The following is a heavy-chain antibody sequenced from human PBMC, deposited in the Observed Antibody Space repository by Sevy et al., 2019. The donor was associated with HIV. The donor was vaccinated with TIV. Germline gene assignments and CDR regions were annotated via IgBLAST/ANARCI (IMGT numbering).Heavy chain of an antibody. CDR1: GFTFSSYW. J-gene: IGHJ3*02. V-gene: IGHV3-7*03. D-gene: IGHD3-3*01. Sequence: GGSLRLSCAASGFTFSSYWMSWVRQAPGKGLEWVANIKQDGSEKYYVDSVKGRFTISRDNAKNSLYLQMNSLRAEDTAVYYCARFLEWLSYAFDIWGQGTMVTVSS. CDR3: ARFLEWLSYAFDI. CDR2: IKQDGSEK.